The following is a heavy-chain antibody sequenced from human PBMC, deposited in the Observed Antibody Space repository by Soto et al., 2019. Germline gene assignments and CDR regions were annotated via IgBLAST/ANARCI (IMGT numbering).Heavy chain of an antibody. Sequence: QVQLQESGPGLVKPSETPSLTCTVSGGSISSYYWSWIRQPPGKGLEWIGYIYFRGTTNYNPSLKSRVTMSADTSKNQFSLKLNSVTAAYTAVYFCARMNYYDTSGYPFDYWGQGMMVTVSS. CDR2: IYFRGTT. CDR1: GGSISSYY. J-gene: IGHJ4*02. V-gene: IGHV4-59*01. CDR3: ARMNYYDTSGYPFDY. D-gene: IGHD3-22*01.